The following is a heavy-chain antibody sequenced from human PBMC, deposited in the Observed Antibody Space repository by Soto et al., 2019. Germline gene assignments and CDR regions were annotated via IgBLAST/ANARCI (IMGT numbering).Heavy chain of an antibody. CDR2: INSDGSST. D-gene: IGHD2-2*03. J-gene: IGHJ6*02. CDR3: ARVGIVVVPASTYYYGLDV. Sequence: EVQLVESGGGLVQPGGSLRLSCAASGFTFSSYWMHWVRQAPGKGLVWVSRINSDGSSTSYADSVKGRFTISRDNAKNTLYLQMNSLRAEYTAVYYCARVGIVVVPASTYYYGLDVWGQGTTLTVSS. CDR1: GFTFSSYW. V-gene: IGHV3-74*01.